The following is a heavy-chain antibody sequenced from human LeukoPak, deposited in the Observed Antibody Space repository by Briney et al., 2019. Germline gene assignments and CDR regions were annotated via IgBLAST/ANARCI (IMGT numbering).Heavy chain of an antibody. CDR1: GGSISTYY. D-gene: IGHD5-24*01. CDR3: AGGRSRDGYNYDY. V-gene: IGHV4-59*01. CDR2: IYYSGST. J-gene: IGHJ4*02. Sequence: SETLSLTCTVSGGSISTYYWSWIRQPPGKGLEWIGYIYYSGSTNYTPSLKSRVTISVDTSKNQFSLNLSSVTAAGTAVYYCAGGRSRDGYNYDYWGQGTLVTVSS.